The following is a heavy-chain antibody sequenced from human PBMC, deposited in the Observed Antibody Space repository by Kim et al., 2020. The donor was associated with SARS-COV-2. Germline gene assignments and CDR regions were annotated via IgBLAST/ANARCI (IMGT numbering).Heavy chain of an antibody. Sequence: GGSLRLSCAASRFTFDDSAMQWVRQVPGKGLEWVSFISGDGGSTYYADSVKGRFTVSRDNNKNSLYLQMNSLRTEDTALYYCAKDISDSSRWFVALDIWGLGTMVTVSS. J-gene: IGHJ3*02. D-gene: IGHD6-13*01. CDR1: RFTFDDSA. V-gene: IGHV3-43*02. CDR2: ISGDGGST. CDR3: AKDISDSSRWFVALDI.